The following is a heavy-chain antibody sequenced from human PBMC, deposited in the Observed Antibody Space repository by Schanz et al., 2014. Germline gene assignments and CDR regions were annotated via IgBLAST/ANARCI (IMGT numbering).Heavy chain of an antibody. CDR1: GYTFTSYG. CDR3: ARETTIITGGAFDV. Sequence: QVQLVQSGAEVKKPGASVKVSCKASGYTFTSYGITWVRQAPGQGLEWMGKINPSSGTTRIAQNFQGTLTVTRDTSTSTVNMELSSLRSDDTAVYYCARETTIITGGAFDVWGQGTMVTVSS. CDR2: INPSSGTT. V-gene: IGHV1-46*01. J-gene: IGHJ3*01. D-gene: IGHD3-9*01.